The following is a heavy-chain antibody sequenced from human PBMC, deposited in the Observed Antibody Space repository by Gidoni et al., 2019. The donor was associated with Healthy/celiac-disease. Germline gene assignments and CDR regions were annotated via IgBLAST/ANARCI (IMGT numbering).Heavy chain of an antibody. V-gene: IGHV3-30-3*01. CDR3: ARDDYSNYYVDY. Sequence: QVQLVESGGGVVQPGRSLRLSCAASGSTFSSYAMHWVRQAPGKGLEWVAVISYDGSNKYYADSVKGRFTISRDNSKNTLYLQMNSLRAEDTAVYYCARDDYSNYYVDYWGQGTLVTVSS. CDR1: GSTFSSYA. J-gene: IGHJ4*02. CDR2: ISYDGSNK. D-gene: IGHD4-4*01.